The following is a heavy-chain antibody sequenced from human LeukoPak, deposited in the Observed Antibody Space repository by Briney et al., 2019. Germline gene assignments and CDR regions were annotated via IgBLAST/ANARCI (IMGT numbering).Heavy chain of an antibody. V-gene: IGHV3-15*01. CDR2: IKSKSDGGAT. Sequence: GGSLRLSCAASGFTFNDARMSWVRQAPGKGLEWIGRIKSKSDGGATDYSTSVRGRFTISRDDSRNTVFLQMISLRTEDTAVYYCVGDSETFDIWGQGTMVTASS. D-gene: IGHD3-16*01. CDR3: VGDSETFDI. CDR1: GFTFNDAR. J-gene: IGHJ3*02.